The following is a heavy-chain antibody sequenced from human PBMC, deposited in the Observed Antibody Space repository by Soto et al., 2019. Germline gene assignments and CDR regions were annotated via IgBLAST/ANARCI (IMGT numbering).Heavy chain of an antibody. V-gene: IGHV1-8*01. J-gene: IGHJ4*02. CDR3: ARGRKYYYDSSGYQI. D-gene: IGHD3-22*01. CDR2: MNPNSGNT. CDR1: GYTFTSFD. Sequence: ASVKVSCKASGYTFTSFDISWVRQATGQGLEWMGWMNPNSGNTGYAQNFQGRVTMTRNTSISTAYMELSSLRSEDTAVYYCARGRKYYYDSSGYQIWGQGTLVTVSS.